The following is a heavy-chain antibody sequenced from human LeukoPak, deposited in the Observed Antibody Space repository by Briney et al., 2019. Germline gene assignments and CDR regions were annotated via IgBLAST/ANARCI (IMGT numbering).Heavy chain of an antibody. D-gene: IGHD2-21*02. V-gene: IGHV3-53*01. J-gene: IGHJ4*02. CDR3: ARGEWSDCTCIDY. CDR2: IHGDGST. Sequence: PGGSLRLSCAASGFTVSSRYMSWVRQAPGKGLEWVSFIHGDGSTYYADSVKGRFTISRDNSKNTLYLQMNSLRAEDTAVYYCARGEWSDCTCIDYWGQGTLVSVSS. CDR1: GFTVSSRY.